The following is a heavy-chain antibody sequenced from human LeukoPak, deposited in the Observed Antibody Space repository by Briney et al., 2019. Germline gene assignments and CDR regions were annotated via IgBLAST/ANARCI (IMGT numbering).Heavy chain of an antibody. J-gene: IGHJ4*02. CDR3: AGVPADY. Sequence: GGSLRLSCAASGFTFSSYSMNWVRQAPGKGLEWVSSISGSSNYKYYADSVKGRFTISRDNAKNALYLQMNSLRAEDTAIYYCAGVPADYWGQGTLVTVSS. CDR2: ISGSSNYK. CDR1: GFTFSSYS. V-gene: IGHV3-21*01.